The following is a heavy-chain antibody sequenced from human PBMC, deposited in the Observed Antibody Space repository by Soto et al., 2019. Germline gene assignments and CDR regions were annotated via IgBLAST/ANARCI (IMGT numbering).Heavy chain of an antibody. Sequence: SETLSLTCAVYGGSFSGYYWSWIRQPPGKGLEWIGEINHSGSTNYNPSLKSQVTISVDTSKNQFSLKLSSVTAADTAVYYCARANDFYIVATIQGGWFDPWGQGTLVTVSS. J-gene: IGHJ5*02. CDR3: ARANDFYIVATIQGGWFDP. D-gene: IGHD5-12*01. CDR1: GGSFSGYY. CDR2: INHSGST. V-gene: IGHV4-34*01.